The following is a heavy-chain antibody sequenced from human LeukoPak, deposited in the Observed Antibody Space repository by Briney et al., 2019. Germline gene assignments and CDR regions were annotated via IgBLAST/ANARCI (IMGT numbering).Heavy chain of an antibody. V-gene: IGHV4-61*02. D-gene: IGHD5/OR15-5a*01. CDR3: ARDVLGLPGGVARPWFDP. J-gene: IGHJ5*02. Sequence: PSETLSLTCTVSGASISSGSYYWSWIRQPAGKGLEWIGRIYTSGTTNYSPSLKSRVTISVDTSKNQFSLTLYSMTAADTAVYYCARDVLGLPGGVARPWFDPWGQGTLVIVSS. CDR2: IYTSGTT. CDR1: GASISSGSYY.